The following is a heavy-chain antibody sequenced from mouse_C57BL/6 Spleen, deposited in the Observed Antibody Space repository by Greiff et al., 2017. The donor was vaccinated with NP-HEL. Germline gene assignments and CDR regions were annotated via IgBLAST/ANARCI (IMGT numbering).Heavy chain of an antibody. J-gene: IGHJ2*01. CDR2: IDPGDGDT. V-gene: IGHV14-2*01. CDR3: ARVGDGTSDY. CDR1: GFNINDYS. D-gene: IGHD2-3*01. Sequence: VQLQQSGAELVKPGASVKLSCTASGFNINDYSMHWVKQRTEQGLEWIGRIDPGDGDTKYAPKFQGKATITADTSSNTADLQLRSLTSEETAVYYCARVGDGTSDYWGQGTTLTVSS.